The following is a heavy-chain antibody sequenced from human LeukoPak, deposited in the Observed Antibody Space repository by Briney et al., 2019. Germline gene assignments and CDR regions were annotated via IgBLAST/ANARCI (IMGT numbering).Heavy chain of an antibody. CDR2: INPSGVSA. CDR3: VRGGYSSGWWDY. Sequence: ASVKVSCKASGYSFTSYYMHWVRQAPGQGLEWMGIINPSGVSASYAQKFQGRVTMTRDTSTSTVYMELSSLRSEDTAVYYCVRGGYSSGWWDYWGQGTLVTVSS. D-gene: IGHD6-19*01. J-gene: IGHJ4*02. V-gene: IGHV1-46*01. CDR1: GYSFTSYY.